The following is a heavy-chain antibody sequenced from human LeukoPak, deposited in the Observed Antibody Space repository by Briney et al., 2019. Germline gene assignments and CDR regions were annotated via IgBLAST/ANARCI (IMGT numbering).Heavy chain of an antibody. CDR3: VRDSDDYYWALDF. CDR2: IYSGGST. Sequence: GGSLRLSCAASGFTVSSNYMSWVRQAPGKGLEWVSVIYSGGSTYYADSVKGRFTISRDNSKNTLYLQMNSLRAEDTAVYYCVRDSDDYYWALDFWGQGTPVTVSS. D-gene: IGHD3-10*01. CDR1: GFTVSSNY. J-gene: IGHJ4*02. V-gene: IGHV3-53*01.